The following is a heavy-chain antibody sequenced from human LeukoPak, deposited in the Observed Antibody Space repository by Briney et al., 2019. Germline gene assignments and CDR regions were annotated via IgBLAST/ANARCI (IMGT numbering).Heavy chain of an antibody. V-gene: IGHV4-59*01. Sequence: SETLSLTCTVSGGSISSYYWSWIRQPPGQGLEWIGYIYYSGSTNYNPSLKSRVTRSVDTSKNQFSLKLSSVTAADTAVYYCARLPYGSGSYGYYYGMDVWGQGTTVTVSS. D-gene: IGHD3-10*01. J-gene: IGHJ6*02. CDR1: GGSISSYY. CDR3: ARLPYGSGSYGYYYGMDV. CDR2: IYYSGST.